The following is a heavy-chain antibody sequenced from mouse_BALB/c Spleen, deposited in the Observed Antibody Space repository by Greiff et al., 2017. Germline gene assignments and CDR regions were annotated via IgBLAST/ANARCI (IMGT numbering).Heavy chain of an antibody. CDR1: GYTFTSYW. D-gene: IGHD1-1*01. CDR3: ARGITTVVATDWYFDV. J-gene: IGHJ1*01. Sequence: VQGVESGAELARPGASVKLSCKASGYTFTSYWMQWVKQRPGQGLEWIGAIYPGDGDTRYTQKFKGKATLTADKSSSTAYMQLSSLASEDSAVYYCARGITTVVATDWYFDVWGAGTTVTVSS. CDR2: IYPGDGDT. V-gene: IGHV1-87*01.